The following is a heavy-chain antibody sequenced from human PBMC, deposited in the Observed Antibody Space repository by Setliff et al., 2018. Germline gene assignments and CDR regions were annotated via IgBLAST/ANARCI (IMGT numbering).Heavy chain of an antibody. CDR1: GFTFSSYA. V-gene: IGHV3-23*01. CDR3: AKDRNGYSSGWTLFDY. Sequence: GGSLRLSCAASGFTFSSYAMSWVRQAPGKGLEWVSGISGSGGSTNYADSVKGRFTISRDNSKNTLYLQMNSLRAEDTAVYYCAKDRNGYSSGWTLFDYWGQGTLVTVSS. D-gene: IGHD6-19*01. CDR2: ISGSGGST. J-gene: IGHJ4*02.